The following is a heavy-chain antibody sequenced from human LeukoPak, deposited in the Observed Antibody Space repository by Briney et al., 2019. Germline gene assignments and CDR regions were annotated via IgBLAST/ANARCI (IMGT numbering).Heavy chain of an antibody. CDR1: GGSFSGYY. J-gene: IGHJ4*02. Sequence: PSETLSLTCAVYGGSFSGYYWSWLRQPPEKGLEWIGEINHSGSTNYNPSLKSRVTISVDTSKNQFSLKLSSVTAADTAVYYCARRGYSYGREFWGQGTLVTVSS. V-gene: IGHV4-34*01. CDR2: INHSGST. D-gene: IGHD5-18*01. CDR3: ARRGYSYGREF.